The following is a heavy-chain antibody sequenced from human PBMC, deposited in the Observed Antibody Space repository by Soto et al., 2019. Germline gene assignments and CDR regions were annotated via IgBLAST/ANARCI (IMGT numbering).Heavy chain of an antibody. CDR2: ISWDGGST. J-gene: IGHJ6*02. D-gene: IGHD6-19*01. CDR1: GFTFDDYT. Sequence: EVQLVESGGVVVQPGGSLRLSCAASGFTFDDYTMHWVRQAPGKGLEWVSLISWDGGSTYYADSVKGRFTISRDNSKNSLYLQMNSLRPEDTALYYCAKAIDSAVAGRTDYYDYYGMYVWGQATTVTVSS. CDR3: AKAIDSAVAGRTDYYDYYGMYV. V-gene: IGHV3-43*01.